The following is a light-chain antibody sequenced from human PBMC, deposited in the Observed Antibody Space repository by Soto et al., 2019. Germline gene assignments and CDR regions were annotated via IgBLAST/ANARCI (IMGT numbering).Light chain of an antibody. J-gene: IGLJ1*01. CDR1: SGHNNYA. CDR3: QTWDTGIGV. Sequence: QTVLTQSPSASASLGASVKLTCTLSSGHNNYAIAWHQQEPEKGPRYLMKLNSDGSHSKGDGIPDRFSGSSSGAERYLTISSLQSEDEADYYCQTWDTGIGVFGTGTKLTVL. V-gene: IGLV4-69*01. CDR2: LNSDGSH.